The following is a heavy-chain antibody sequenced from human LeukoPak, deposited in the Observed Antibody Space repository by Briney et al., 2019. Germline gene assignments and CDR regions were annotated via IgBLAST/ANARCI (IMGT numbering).Heavy chain of an antibody. D-gene: IGHD1-7*01. J-gene: IGHJ6*03. V-gene: IGHV4-34*01. Sequence: TSETLSLTCAVYGAYLSDYYWSWIRQPPGKGLQWIGEVAHKGPTVYSPTLNSKYNPSLKSRVTISVDTSKNQFSLKLSSVTAADTAVYYCARGPWGLELLGTHYYYYMDVWGKGTTVTVSS. CDR1: GAYLSDYY. CDR2: VAHKGPT. CDR3: ARGPWGLELLGTHYYYYMDV.